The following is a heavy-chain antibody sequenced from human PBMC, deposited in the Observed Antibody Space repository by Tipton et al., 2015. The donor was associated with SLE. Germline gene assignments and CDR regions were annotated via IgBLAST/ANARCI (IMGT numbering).Heavy chain of an antibody. Sequence: LRLSCTVSGGSISSGSYYWSWIREPAGKGLEWIGRIYSSGSTNYNPSLKSRVTLSIDTSKNQFSLKLSSVTAADTAVYYCVRDWDSGSTWDYWGQGTLVTVSS. J-gene: IGHJ4*02. CDR2: IYSSGST. CDR1: GGSISSGSYY. CDR3: VRDWDSGSTWDY. D-gene: IGHD1-26*01. V-gene: IGHV4-61*02.